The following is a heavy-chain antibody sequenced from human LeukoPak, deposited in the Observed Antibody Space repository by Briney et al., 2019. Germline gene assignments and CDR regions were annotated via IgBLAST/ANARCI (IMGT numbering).Heavy chain of an antibody. V-gene: IGHV3-11*01. CDR3: AREYCSSTSCYNAFDI. D-gene: IGHD2-2*02. CDR2: ISSSGSTI. CDR1: GFTFSDYY. J-gene: IGHJ3*02. Sequence: GGSLRLSCAASGFTFSDYYMSWIRQAPGKGLEWVSYISSSGSTIYYADSVKGRFTISRDNAKNSLYLQMNSLRAEDTAVYYCAREYCSSTSCYNAFDIWGQGTMVTVSS.